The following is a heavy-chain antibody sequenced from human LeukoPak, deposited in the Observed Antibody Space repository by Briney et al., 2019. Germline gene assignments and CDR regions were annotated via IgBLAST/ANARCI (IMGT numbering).Heavy chain of an antibody. J-gene: IGHJ4*02. CDR1: GYTFTGYY. D-gene: IGHD3-16*02. CDR2: INAGNGNT. CDR3: ARVLPYYDYVWGSYRYTQELDY. V-gene: IGHV1-3*01. Sequence: ASVKVSCKASGYTFTGYYMHWVRQAPGQRLEWMGWINAGNGNTKYSQQFQGRVTITRDTSASTAYMELSSLRSEDTAVYYCARVLPYYDYVWGSYRYTQELDYWGQGTLVTVSS.